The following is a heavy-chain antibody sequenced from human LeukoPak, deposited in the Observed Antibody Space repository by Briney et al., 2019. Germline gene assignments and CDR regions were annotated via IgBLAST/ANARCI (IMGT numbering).Heavy chain of an antibody. V-gene: IGHV3-23*01. CDR1: GFTFSSYA. Sequence: PGGSLRLSCAASGFTFSSYAMSWVRQAPGKGLEWVSPISGSGGSTYYADSVKGRFTISRDNSKNTLFLQMNSLRAEDTAVYYCAKEGSGSGSAKYMDVWSKGTTVTVSS. J-gene: IGHJ6*03. CDR3: AKEGSGSGSAKYMDV. D-gene: IGHD3-10*01. CDR2: ISGSGGST.